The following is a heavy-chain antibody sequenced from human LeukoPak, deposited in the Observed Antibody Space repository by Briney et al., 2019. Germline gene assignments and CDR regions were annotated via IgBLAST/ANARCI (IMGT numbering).Heavy chain of an antibody. J-gene: IGHJ6*02. Sequence: NPSEALSLTCTVSGGSISSYYWSWIRQPAGKGLEWIGRIYTSGSTNYNPSLKSRVTMSVDTSKNQFSLKLSSVTAADTAVYYCARVDGSGTKDTYYYYGMDVWGQGTTVTVSS. D-gene: IGHD3-10*01. CDR1: GGSISSYY. CDR2: IYTSGST. CDR3: ARVDGSGTKDTYYYYGMDV. V-gene: IGHV4-4*07.